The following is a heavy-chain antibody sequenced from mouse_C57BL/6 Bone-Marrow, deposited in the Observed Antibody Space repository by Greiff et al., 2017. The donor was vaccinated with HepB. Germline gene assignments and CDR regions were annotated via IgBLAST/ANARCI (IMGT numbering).Heavy chain of an antibody. J-gene: IGHJ1*03. CDR1: VYTFTSYW. CDR2: IDPSDSYT. V-gene: IGHV1-69*01. Sequence: VQLQQPGAELVMPGASVKLSCKASVYTFTSYWMHWVKQRPGQGLEWIGEIDPSDSYTNYNQKFKGKSTLTVDKSSSTAYMQLSSLTSEDSAVYYCAKERGYFDVWGTGTTVTVSS. CDR3: AKERGYFDV.